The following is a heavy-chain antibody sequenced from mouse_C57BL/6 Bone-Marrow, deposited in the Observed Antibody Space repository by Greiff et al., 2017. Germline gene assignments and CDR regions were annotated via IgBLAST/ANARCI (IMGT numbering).Heavy chain of an antibody. CDR1: GFTFSSYA. CDR3: TRCYYGSSYNCAMDY. CDR2: ISSGGDYI. J-gene: IGHJ4*01. D-gene: IGHD1-1*01. V-gene: IGHV5-9-1*02. Sequence: EVHLVESGEGLVKPGGSLKLSCAASGFTFSSYAMSWVRQTPEKRLEWVAYISSGGDYIYYADTVKGRFTFSRDNARNTLYLQMSSLKSEDTAMYYCTRCYYGSSYNCAMDYWGQGTSVTVSS.